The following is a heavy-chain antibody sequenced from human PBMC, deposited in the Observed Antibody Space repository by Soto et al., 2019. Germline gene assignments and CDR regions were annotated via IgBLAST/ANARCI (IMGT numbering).Heavy chain of an antibody. V-gene: IGHV4-39*01. J-gene: IGHJ6*02. CDR3: ARPYGSAPEYYYYGMDV. Sequence: SETLSLTYTVSGGSISSSSYYWGWIRQPPGKGLEWIGSIYYSGSTYYNPSLKSRVTISVDTSKNQFSLKLSSVTAADTAVYYCARPYGSAPEYYYYGMDVWGQGTTVTVSS. CDR2: IYYSGST. D-gene: IGHD3-10*01. CDR1: GGSISSSSYY.